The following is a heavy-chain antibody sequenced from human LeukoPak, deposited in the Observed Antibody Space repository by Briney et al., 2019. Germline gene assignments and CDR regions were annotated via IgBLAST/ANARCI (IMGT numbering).Heavy chain of an antibody. J-gene: IGHJ3*02. CDR3: ARLLYYYGSSGDYYAPMAFDI. CDR1: GYSFTSYW. Sequence: GESLKISCKGSGYSFTSYWIGWVRQLPGKGLEWMGIIYPDDSDTRYSPSFQGQVTISADKSISTAYLQWSSLKASDTAMYYCARLLYYYGSSGDYYAPMAFDIWGQGTMVTVSS. V-gene: IGHV5-51*01. D-gene: IGHD3-22*01. CDR2: IYPDDSDT.